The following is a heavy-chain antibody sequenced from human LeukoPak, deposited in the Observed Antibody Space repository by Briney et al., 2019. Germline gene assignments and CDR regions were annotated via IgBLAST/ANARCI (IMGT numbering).Heavy chain of an antibody. V-gene: IGHV3-23*01. CDR2: ISGSGGST. J-gene: IGHJ4*02. CDR1: GFTFSSYA. CDR3: AKVSRGDCSSTSCYGHFDY. Sequence: GGSLRLSCAASGFTFSSYAMSWVRQAPGKGLEWVSAISGSGGSTYYAGSVKGRFTISRDNSKNTLYLQMNSLRAEDTAVYYCAKVSRGDCSSTSCYGHFDYWGQGTLVTVSS. D-gene: IGHD2-2*01.